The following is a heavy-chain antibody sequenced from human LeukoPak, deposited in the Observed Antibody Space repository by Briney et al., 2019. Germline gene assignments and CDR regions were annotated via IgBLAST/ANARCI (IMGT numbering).Heavy chain of an antibody. CDR2: ISAYNGNT. Sequence: APVKVSCKASGYTFTSYGISWVRQAPGQGLEWMGWISAYNGNTNYAQKLQGRVTMTTDTSTSTAYMELRSLRSDDTAVYYCARGSGSYWRNDAFDIWGQGTMVTVSS. CDR3: ARGSGSYWRNDAFDI. D-gene: IGHD1-26*01. V-gene: IGHV1-18*01. J-gene: IGHJ3*02. CDR1: GYTFTSYG.